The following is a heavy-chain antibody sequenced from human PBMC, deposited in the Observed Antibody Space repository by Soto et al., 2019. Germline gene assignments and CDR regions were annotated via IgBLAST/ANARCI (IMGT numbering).Heavy chain of an antibody. J-gene: IGHJ5*02. V-gene: IGHV4-30-2*01. D-gene: IGHD3-10*01. CDR1: GGSISSGGYS. Sequence: SETLSLTCAVSGGSISSGGYSWSWIRQPPGKGLEWIGYIYHSGSTYYNPSLKSRVTISVDRSKNQFSLKLSSVTAADMAVYYCARGTTMVRGVILGNWFDPWGQGTLVTVSS. CDR3: ARGTTMVRGVILGNWFDP. CDR2: IYHSGST.